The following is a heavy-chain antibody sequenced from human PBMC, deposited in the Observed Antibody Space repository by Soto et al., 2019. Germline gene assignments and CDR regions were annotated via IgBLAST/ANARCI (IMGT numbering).Heavy chain of an antibody. Sequence: GSLRLSCAASGFTFSSYGMHWVRQAPGKGLEWVAVISYDGSNKYYADSVKGRFTISRDNSKNTLYLQMNSLRAEDTAVYYCAKGWSGGSGWYDGYYFDYWGQGTLVTVSS. CDR3: AKGWSGGSGWYDGYYFDY. CDR2: ISYDGSNK. J-gene: IGHJ4*02. D-gene: IGHD6-19*01. V-gene: IGHV3-30*18. CDR1: GFTFSSYG.